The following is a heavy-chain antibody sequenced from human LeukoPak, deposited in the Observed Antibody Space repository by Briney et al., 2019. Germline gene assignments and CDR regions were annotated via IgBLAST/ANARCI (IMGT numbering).Heavy chain of an antibody. V-gene: IGHV1-18*01. J-gene: IGHJ4*02. CDR1: GGTFSTYT. CDR3: ARGRPRYCSSTSCSCFDY. CDR2: INPNSGGT. D-gene: IGHD2-2*01. Sequence: ASVKVSCKACGGTFSTYTISWVRQAPGQGLEWMGWINPNSGGTNYAQKLQGRVTKTTDTSTSTAYMELRSLRSDDTAVYYCARGRPRYCSSTSCSCFDYWGQGTLVTVSS.